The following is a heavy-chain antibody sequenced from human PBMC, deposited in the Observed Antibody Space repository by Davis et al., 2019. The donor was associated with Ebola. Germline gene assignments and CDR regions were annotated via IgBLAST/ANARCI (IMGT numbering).Heavy chain of an antibody. CDR2: FGTGGDT. CDR1: GFILRNYV. V-gene: IGHV3-23*01. Sequence: GESLKISCETSGFILRNYVMSWVRQAPGKGLEWVSTFGTGGDTYYAESVKGRFGITRDNSRGTLYLQMNSLGVEDSAIYYCVKYSSNNRFDVWGQGTMVTVSS. J-gene: IGHJ3*01. D-gene: IGHD1-14*01. CDR3: VKYSSNNRFDV.